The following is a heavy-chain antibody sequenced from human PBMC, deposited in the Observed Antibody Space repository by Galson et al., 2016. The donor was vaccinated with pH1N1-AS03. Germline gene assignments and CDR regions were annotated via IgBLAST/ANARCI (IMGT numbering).Heavy chain of an antibody. Sequence: SGAEVKKAGWSLRLSCAASGFRFSTYGMHWVRQAPGRGLEWVTFIGPDENIIYYGDPVKGRFTISRDNSKNTVYLQMNSLRVGDTAVYYCGTDSPYGGPSLDFWGQGTLVTVSS. CDR3: GTDSPYGGPSLDF. J-gene: IGHJ4*02. V-gene: IGHV3-33*03. D-gene: IGHD3-10*01. CDR1: GFRFSTYG. CDR2: IGPDENII.